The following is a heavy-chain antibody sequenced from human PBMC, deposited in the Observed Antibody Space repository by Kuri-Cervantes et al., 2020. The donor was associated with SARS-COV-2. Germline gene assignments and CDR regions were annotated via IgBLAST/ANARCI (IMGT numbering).Heavy chain of an antibody. CDR1: GYTFTSYG. CDR2: ISAYNGNT. V-gene: IGHV1-18*01. J-gene: IGHJ6*02. Sequence: ASVKVSCKASGYTFTSYGISWVRQAPGQGLEWMGWISAYNGNTNYAQKLQGRVTMTTDTSTSTAYMELRSLRSDDTAVYYCAREYQLLYRGARGSTDVWGQGTTVTVSS. D-gene: IGHD2-2*02. CDR3: AREYQLLYRGARGSTDV.